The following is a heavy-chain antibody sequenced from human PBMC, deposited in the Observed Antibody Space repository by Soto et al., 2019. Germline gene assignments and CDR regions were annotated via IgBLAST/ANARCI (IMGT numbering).Heavy chain of an antibody. D-gene: IGHD6-13*01. CDR3: ARDQLYSSSWYPFYYYYMDV. CDR1: GFTFSSYW. V-gene: IGHV3-7*01. J-gene: IGHJ6*03. CDR2: IKQDGSEK. Sequence: EVQLVESGGGLVQPGGSLRLSCAASGFTFSSYWMSWVRQAPGKGLEWVANIKQDGSEKYYVDSVKGRFTISRDNAKNSLYLQMNSLRAEDTAVYYCARDQLYSSSWYPFYYYYMDVWGKGTTVTVSS.